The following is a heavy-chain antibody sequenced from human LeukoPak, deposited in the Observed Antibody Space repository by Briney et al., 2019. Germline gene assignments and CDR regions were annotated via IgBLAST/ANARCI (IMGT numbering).Heavy chain of an antibody. Sequence: SETLSLTCTVSGGSISSYYWSWIRQPAGKGLEWIGRIYTSGSTNYNPSLKSRVTMSVDTSKNQFSLKLSSVTAADTAVYYCARVRLGIAMAGKYYYYYMDVWGKGTTVTVSS. V-gene: IGHV4-4*07. J-gene: IGHJ6*03. CDR3: ARVRLGIAMAGKYYYYYMDV. D-gene: IGHD6-19*01. CDR2: IYTSGST. CDR1: GGSISSYY.